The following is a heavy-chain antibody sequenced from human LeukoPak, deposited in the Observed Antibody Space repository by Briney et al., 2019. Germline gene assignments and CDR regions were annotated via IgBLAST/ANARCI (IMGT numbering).Heavy chain of an antibody. CDR2: ISWNSGSI. D-gene: IGHD6-13*01. CDR1: GFTFDDYA. Sequence: GRSLRLSCAASGFTFDDYAMHWVRQAPGKGLEWVSGISWNSGSIGYADSVKGRFTISRDNSKNTLYLQMNSLRVEDTALYYCAKDRSSTWSLDYWGQGTLVTVSS. V-gene: IGHV3-9*01. CDR3: AKDRSSTWSLDY. J-gene: IGHJ4*02.